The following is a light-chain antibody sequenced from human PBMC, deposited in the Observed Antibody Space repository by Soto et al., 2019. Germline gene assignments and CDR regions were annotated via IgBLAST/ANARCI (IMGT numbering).Light chain of an antibody. Sequence: DIQMTQSPFSLSASVGDRVTITCRASQSISSYLNWYQQKPGKAPKLLIYAASSLQSGVPSRFSGSGSGTDFTLTISSLQPEDFATYYCQQSYSIPWTFGQGTKVEIK. V-gene: IGKV1-39*01. CDR1: QSISSY. CDR3: QQSYSIPWT. J-gene: IGKJ1*01. CDR2: AAS.